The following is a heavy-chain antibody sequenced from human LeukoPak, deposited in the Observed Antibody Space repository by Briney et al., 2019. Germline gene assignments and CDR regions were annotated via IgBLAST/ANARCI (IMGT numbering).Heavy chain of an antibody. V-gene: IGHV3-48*01. J-gene: IGHJ4*02. CDR2: ISSSSSTI. Sequence: GGSLRLSCAASGFTFSSYSMNWVRQAPGKGLEWVSYISSSSSTIYYADPVKGRFTISRDNAKNSLCLQMNSLRAEDTAVYYCATGTLGGWHYFDYWGQGTLVTVSS. CDR3: ATGTLGGWHYFDY. CDR1: GFTFSSYS. D-gene: IGHD2-15*01.